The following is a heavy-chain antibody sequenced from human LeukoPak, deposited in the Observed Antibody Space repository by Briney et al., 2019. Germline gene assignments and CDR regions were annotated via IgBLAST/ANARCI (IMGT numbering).Heavy chain of an antibody. V-gene: IGHV4-30-2*01. J-gene: IGHJ4*02. CDR2: IYHSGRT. Sequence: SETLSLTCAVSGGSISSGGYSWSWIRQPPGKGLEWIGYIYHSGRTYYNPSLKSRVTISVDRSKNQFSLKLSSVTAADTAVYFCARAQYGDYAFDFWGQGTLVTVSS. D-gene: IGHD4-17*01. CDR3: ARAQYGDYAFDF. CDR1: GGSISSGGYS.